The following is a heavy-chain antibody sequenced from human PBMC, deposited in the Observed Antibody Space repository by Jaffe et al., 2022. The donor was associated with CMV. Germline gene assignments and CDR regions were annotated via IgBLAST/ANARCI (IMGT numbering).Heavy chain of an antibody. CDR1: GGSISSYY. V-gene: IGHV4-59*01. J-gene: IGHJ6*03. Sequence: QVQLQESGPGLVKPSETLSLTCTVSGGSISSYYWSWIRQPPGKGLEWIGYIYYSGSTNYNPSLKSRVTISVDTSKNQFSLKLSSVTAADTAVYYCARDRLSSEYDYYYYMDVWGKGTTVTVSS. D-gene: IGHD6-25*01. CDR2: IYYSGST. CDR3: ARDRLSSEYDYYYYMDV.